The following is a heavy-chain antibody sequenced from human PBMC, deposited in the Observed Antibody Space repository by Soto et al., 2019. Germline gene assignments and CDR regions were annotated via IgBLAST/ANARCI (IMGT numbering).Heavy chain of an antibody. CDR2: IKDGGYT. CDR3: ARGQEGVVATH. J-gene: IGHJ4*02. V-gene: IGHV4-34*01. D-gene: IGHD5-12*01. Sequence: QVQLQQWGAGLLKPSETLSLNCAVNGGSLSGYYWSWIRQPPGKGLGWIGEIKDGGYTNYSPSLKRRATISSDTSNNQFSLRLNSVTAADTGLYYCARGQEGVVATHWDQGALVTVSS. CDR1: GGSLSGYY.